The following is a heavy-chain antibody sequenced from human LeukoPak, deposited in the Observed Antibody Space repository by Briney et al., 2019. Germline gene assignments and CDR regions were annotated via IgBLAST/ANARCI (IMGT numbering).Heavy chain of an antibody. V-gene: IGHV1-2*02. J-gene: IGHJ4*02. CDR3: ASGNRADY. CDR2: INPNSGGT. CDR1: GCTFTGYY. Sequence: ASVKVSCKASGCTFTGYYMHWVGQAPGQGLEWMGWINPNSGGTNHAQKFQGRVTMTRDTSISTACMELSRLRSDDTAVYYCASGNRADYWGQGTLVTVSS. D-gene: IGHD1-14*01.